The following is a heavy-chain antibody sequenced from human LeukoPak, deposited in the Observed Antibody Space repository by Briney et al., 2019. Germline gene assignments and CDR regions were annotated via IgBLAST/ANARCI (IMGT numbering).Heavy chain of an antibody. CDR3: ATANQDYDFWSGLGY. J-gene: IGHJ4*02. Sequence: ASVKVSCKASGYTFTSYYMHWVRQAPGQGLEWMGIINPSGGSTSYAQKLQGRVTMTRDTSTSTVYMELSSLRSEDTAVYYCATANQDYDFWSGLGYWGQGTLVTVSS. D-gene: IGHD3-3*01. CDR1: GYTFTSYY. V-gene: IGHV1-46*03. CDR2: INPSGGST.